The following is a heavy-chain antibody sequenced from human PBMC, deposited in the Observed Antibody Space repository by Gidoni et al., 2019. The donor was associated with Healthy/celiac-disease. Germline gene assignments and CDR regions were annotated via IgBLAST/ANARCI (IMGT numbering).Heavy chain of an antibody. CDR2: ISYDGSNK. CDR3: ASAVSKDY. CDR1: GFTFSSYA. J-gene: IGHJ4*02. D-gene: IGHD2-2*01. V-gene: IGHV3-30-3*01. Sequence: QVQLVESGGGVVQTGRSLRLSCAASGFTFSSYAMHWVRQAPGKGLEWVAVISYDGSNKYYADSVKGRFTISRDNSKNTLYLQMNSMRAEDTAVYYCASAVSKDYWGQGTLVTVSS.